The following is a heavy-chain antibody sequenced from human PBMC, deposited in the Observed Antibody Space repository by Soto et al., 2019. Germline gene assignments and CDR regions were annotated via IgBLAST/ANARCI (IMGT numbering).Heavy chain of an antibody. CDR3: ARRPGYCSSTSCYYSWFDP. Sequence: GGSLRLSCAASGFTFSSYSMNWVRQAPGKGLEWVSSISSSSSYIYYADSVKGRFTISRDNAKNSLYLQMNSLRAEDTAVYYCARRPGYCSSTSCYYSWFDPWGQGTLVTVSS. CDR2: ISSSSSYI. V-gene: IGHV3-21*01. CDR1: GFTFSSYS. J-gene: IGHJ5*02. D-gene: IGHD2-2*01.